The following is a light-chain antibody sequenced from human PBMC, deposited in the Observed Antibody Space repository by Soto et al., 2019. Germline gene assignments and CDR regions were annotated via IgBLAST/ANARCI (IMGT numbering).Light chain of an antibody. V-gene: IGKV3-20*01. J-gene: IGKJ2*01. Sequence: EIVLTQSPGTLSLSPGERATLSCRASQSVNSRNLAWYQQKPGQTPRLLIYAASSRAAGIPDRFSGRGSGTDFTLTISRLEPDGFSVYYCQVFTRSPLFGQGTKLEIK. CDR1: QSVNSRN. CDR3: QVFTRSPL. CDR2: AAS.